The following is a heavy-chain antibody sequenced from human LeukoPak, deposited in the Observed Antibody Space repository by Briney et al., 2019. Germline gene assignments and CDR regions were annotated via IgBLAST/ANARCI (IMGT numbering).Heavy chain of an antibody. CDR2: ISGSGGST. CDR3: AKDFYSSGKSIDY. J-gene: IGHJ4*02. Sequence: GGSLRLSCAASGFTFSSYAMSWVRQAPGKGLEWVSLISGSGGSTYYADSVKGRFTISRDNSKNTLYLQMNSLSGEDTAVYYCAKDFYSSGKSIDYWGQGTLVTVSS. D-gene: IGHD6-19*01. CDR1: GFTFSSYA. V-gene: IGHV3-23*01.